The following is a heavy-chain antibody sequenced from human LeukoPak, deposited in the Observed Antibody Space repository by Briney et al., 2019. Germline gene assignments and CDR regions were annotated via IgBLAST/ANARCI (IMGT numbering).Heavy chain of an antibody. V-gene: IGHV1-8*01. D-gene: IGHD7-27*01. CDR1: GYTFTSYD. J-gene: IGHJ4*02. CDR2: MNPNSGNT. CDR3: ARDADFVSEVEGSWGY. Sequence: GASVKVSCKASGYTFTSYDINWVRQATGQGLEWMGWMNPNSGNTGYAQKFQGRVTMTRNTSISTAYMELSSLRSEDTAVYYCARDADFVSEVEGSWGYWGQGTLVTVSS.